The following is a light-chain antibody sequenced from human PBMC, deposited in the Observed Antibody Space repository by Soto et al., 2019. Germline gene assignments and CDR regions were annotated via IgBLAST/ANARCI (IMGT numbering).Light chain of an antibody. J-gene: IGKJ5*01. Sequence: EIVLTQSPATLSLSPGERATLSCRASQSVIRYLAWYQQKPGQAPRLLISGASIRATGIPDRFSGSASGTDFTLTISRLEPEDFAVYFCQQYSDLPMTFGQGTRLEIK. CDR2: GAS. V-gene: IGKV3-20*01. CDR3: QQYSDLPMT. CDR1: QSVIRY.